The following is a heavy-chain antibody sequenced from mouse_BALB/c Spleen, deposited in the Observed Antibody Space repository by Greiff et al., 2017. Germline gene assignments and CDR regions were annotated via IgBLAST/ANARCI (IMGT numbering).Heavy chain of an antibody. CDR3: ARGRGSTMITSSWFAY. V-gene: IGHV2-4-1*01. D-gene: IGHD2-4*01. J-gene: IGHJ3*01. CDR2: IWSGGST. CDR1: GFSLTSYG. Sequence: QVQLQQSGPGLVQPSQSLSITCTVSGFSLTSYGVHWVRQSPGKGLEWLGVIWSGGSTDYNAAFISRLSISKDNSKSQVFLKMNSLQTDDTARYYCARGRGSTMITSSWFAYWGQGTLVTVSA.